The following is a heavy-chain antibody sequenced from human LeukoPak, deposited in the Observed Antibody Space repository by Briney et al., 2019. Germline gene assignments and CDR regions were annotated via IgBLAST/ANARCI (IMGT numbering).Heavy chain of an antibody. CDR2: IWHDGSNK. CDR1: GFTFSTYV. CDR3: AKEALRWLQLPWYFDL. D-gene: IGHD5-24*01. Sequence: PGGSLRLSCAASGFTFSTYVMHWVRQAPGKGLVWVALIWHDGSNKYYADSVKDRFTISRDNSKNTLYLQMNSLRAEDTAVYYCAKEALRWLQLPWYFDLWGRGTLVTVSS. V-gene: IGHV3-33*06. J-gene: IGHJ2*01.